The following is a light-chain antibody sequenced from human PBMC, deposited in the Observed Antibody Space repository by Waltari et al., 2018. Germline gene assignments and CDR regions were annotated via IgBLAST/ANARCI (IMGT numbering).Light chain of an antibody. Sequence: ETVLTQSPGTLSLSPGERATLSCRASQSIGNNYLAWYQQKPGQAPRLLIYDVSRRATGTPDRFSGSGSGTDFSLSISSLGPEDSAVYYCQQFDYSAFTFGPGTKVNIK. CDR1: QSIGNNY. CDR2: DVS. CDR3: QQFDYSAFT. J-gene: IGKJ3*01. V-gene: IGKV3-20*01.